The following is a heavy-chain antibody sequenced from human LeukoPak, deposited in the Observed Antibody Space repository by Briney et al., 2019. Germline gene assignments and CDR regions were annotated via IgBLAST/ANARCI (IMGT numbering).Heavy chain of an antibody. CDR2: MNPNSGNT. CDR3: ARIYDSSGFHPGFDP. D-gene: IGHD3-22*01. Sequence: ASVKVSCKASGYTFTSYDINWVRQATGQGLEWMGWMNPNSGNTGYAQKFQGRVTITRNTSINTAYMELSRLRSDDTAVYYCARIYDSSGFHPGFDPWGQGTLVTVSS. CDR1: GYTFTSYD. V-gene: IGHV1-8*03. J-gene: IGHJ5*02.